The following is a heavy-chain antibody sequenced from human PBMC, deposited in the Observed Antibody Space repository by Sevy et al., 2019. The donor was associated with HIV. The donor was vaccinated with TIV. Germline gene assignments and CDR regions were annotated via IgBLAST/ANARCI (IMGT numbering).Heavy chain of an antibody. D-gene: IGHD6-13*01. CDR3: ATGTTDSSISWVFDV. CDR2: LSGSGGTT. Sequence: GGSLRLSCAASGFRFTDYWMSWVRQAPGKGLEWVSGLSGSGGTTYYADSVKGRFSISRDNSKNKLYLQMSSLRIEDTAVYYCATGTTDSSISWVFDVWGQGTMVTVSS. CDR1: GFRFTDYW. V-gene: IGHV3-23*01. J-gene: IGHJ3*01.